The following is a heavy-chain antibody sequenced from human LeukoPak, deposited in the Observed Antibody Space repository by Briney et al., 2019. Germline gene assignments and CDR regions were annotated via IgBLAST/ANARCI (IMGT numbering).Heavy chain of an antibody. CDR2: IF. J-gene: IGHJ4*02. CDR1: GYSFTTNW. CDR3: TKSSYRGAIAAAGVDY. D-gene: IGHD6-13*01. V-gene: IGHV5-51*01. Sequence: GESLKIFCKASGYSFTTNWIGWVRQMPGQGLEWMGIIFSPSFQGQVTISADKSISTAYLQWRSLKASDTAIYYCTKSSYRGAIAAAGVDYWGQGTLVTVSS.